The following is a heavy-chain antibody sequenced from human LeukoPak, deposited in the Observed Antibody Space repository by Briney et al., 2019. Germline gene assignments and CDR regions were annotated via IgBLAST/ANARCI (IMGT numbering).Heavy chain of an antibody. D-gene: IGHD2-2*02. J-gene: IGHJ3*02. CDR3: ARFVVVPAAIMDAFDI. CDR1: GGTFSSYA. Sequence: ASVKVSCKASGGTFSSYAISWVRQAPGQGLEWMGRIIPILGIANYAQKFQGRVTITADKSTSTAYMELSSLRSEDTAVYYCARFVVVPAAIMDAFDIWGQGTMVTVSS. V-gene: IGHV1-69*04. CDR2: IIPILGIA.